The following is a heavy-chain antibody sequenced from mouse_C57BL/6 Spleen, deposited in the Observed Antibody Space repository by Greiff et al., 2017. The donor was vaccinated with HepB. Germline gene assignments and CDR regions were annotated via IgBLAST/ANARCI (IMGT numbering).Heavy chain of an antibody. CDR2: IYPGSGST. Sequence: QVQLQQPGAELVKPGASVKMSCKASGYTFTSYWITWVKQRPGQGLEWIGAIYPGSGSTNYNEKFKSKATLTVDTSSSTAYMQRSSLTSEDSAVYYCAREHYDYDGYYAMDYWGQGTSVTVSS. CDR1: GYTFTSYW. CDR3: AREHYDYDGYYAMDY. J-gene: IGHJ4*01. V-gene: IGHV1-55*01. D-gene: IGHD2-4*01.